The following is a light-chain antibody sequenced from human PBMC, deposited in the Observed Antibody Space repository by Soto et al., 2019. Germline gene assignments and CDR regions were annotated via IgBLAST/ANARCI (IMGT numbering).Light chain of an antibody. CDR2: WAS. J-gene: IGKJ2*01. CDR3: QQYYSTPYS. Sequence: DFVMTQSPDSLAVSLGERATINCKSSQSLLYSSNNKNYLAWYQQKPGQPPELLLYWASTRQSGVPDRFSGSGSGTDFTLTISSLQAEDVAVYYCQQYYSTPYSFGQGTKLEIK. V-gene: IGKV4-1*01. CDR1: QSLLYSSNNKNY.